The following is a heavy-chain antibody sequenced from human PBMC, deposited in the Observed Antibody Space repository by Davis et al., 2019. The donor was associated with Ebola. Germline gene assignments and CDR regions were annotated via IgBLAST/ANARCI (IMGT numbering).Heavy chain of an antibody. Sequence: MPSETLSLTCAVYGGSFSGYYWSWIRQPPGKGLEWIGEINHSGSTNDNPSLKSRVTISVDTSKNQFSLKLSSVTAADTAVYYCARGVGATTAWFDPWGQGTLVTVSS. J-gene: IGHJ5*02. CDR1: GGSFSGYY. CDR3: ARGVGATTAWFDP. V-gene: IGHV4-34*01. CDR2: INHSGST. D-gene: IGHD1-26*01.